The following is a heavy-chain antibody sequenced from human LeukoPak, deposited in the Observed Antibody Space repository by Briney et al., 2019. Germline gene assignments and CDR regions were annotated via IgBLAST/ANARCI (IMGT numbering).Heavy chain of an antibody. J-gene: IGHJ4*02. CDR2: IYYSGST. CDR1: DDSISDYY. V-gene: IGHV4-59*01. CDR3: AREEGDY. Sequence: SETLSLTCTVSDDSISDYYRGWIRQPPGKGLEWIGYIYYSGSTNYNPSLKSRVTISVDTSKNQFSLKLSSVTAADTAVYYCAREEGDYWGQGTLVTVSS.